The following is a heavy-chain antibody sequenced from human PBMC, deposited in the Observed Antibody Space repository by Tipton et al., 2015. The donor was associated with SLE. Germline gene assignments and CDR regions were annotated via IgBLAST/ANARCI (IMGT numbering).Heavy chain of an antibody. J-gene: IGHJ3*02. CDR3: ARVGAQWLVPAFDI. V-gene: IGHV1-69*06. CDR1: GGTFSSYA. D-gene: IGHD6-19*01. CDR2: IIPIFGTA. Sequence: QSGPEVKKPGSSVKVSCKASGGTFSSYAISWVRQAPGQGLEWMGGIIPIFGTANYAQRFQGRVTITADKSTSTAYMELSSLRSEDTAVYYCARVGAQWLVPAFDIWGQGTMVTVSS.